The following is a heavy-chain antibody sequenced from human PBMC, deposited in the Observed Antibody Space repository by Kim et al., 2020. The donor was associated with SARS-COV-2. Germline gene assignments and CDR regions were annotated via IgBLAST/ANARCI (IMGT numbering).Heavy chain of an antibody. CDR2: ISGSGGST. D-gene: IGHD5-18*01. Sequence: GGSLRLSCAASGFTFSSYAMSWVRQAPGKGLEWVSAISGSGGSTYYADSVKGRFTISRDNSKNTLYLQMNSLRAEDTAVYYCAKRDEGYSYGYGYFDYWGQVTMVTVSS. CDR3: AKRDEGYSYGYGYFDY. V-gene: IGHV3-23*01. J-gene: IGHJ4*02. CDR1: GFTFSSYA.